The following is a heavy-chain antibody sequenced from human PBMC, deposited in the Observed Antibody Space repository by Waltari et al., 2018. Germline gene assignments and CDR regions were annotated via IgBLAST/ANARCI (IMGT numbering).Heavy chain of an antibody. D-gene: IGHD4-17*01. CDR3: ARATVTTFNYFGLDV. V-gene: IGHV3-21*06. Sequence: SVKGRFAISRDNAKNSLYLQMNSLRAEDTAVYYCARATVTTFNYFGLDVWGQGTTVTVSS. J-gene: IGHJ6*02.